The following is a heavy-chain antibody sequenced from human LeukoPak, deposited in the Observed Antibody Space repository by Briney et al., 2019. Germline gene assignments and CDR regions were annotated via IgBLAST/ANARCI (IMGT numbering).Heavy chain of an antibody. CDR1: GYTLTELS. Sequence: ASVKVSCKVSGYTLTELSMHWVRQAPGKGLEWMGGFDPEDGETIYAQKFQGRVTMTRDTSTSTVYMELSSLRSEDTAVYYCATSRQLWLQSGPYWGQGTLVTVSS. CDR3: ATSRQLWLQSGPY. V-gene: IGHV1-24*01. D-gene: IGHD5-18*01. J-gene: IGHJ4*02. CDR2: FDPEDGET.